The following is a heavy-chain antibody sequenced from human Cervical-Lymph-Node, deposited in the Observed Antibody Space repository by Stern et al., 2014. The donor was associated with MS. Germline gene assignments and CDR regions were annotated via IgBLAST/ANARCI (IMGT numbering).Heavy chain of an antibody. CDR1: GDSINNYY. CDR2: IYYIHPT. V-gene: IGHV4-59*01. D-gene: IGHD4-17*01. J-gene: IGHJ4*02. CDR3: ARAPTVTHYCDS. Sequence: QLPLQESGPGLVKPSETLSLTCTVSGDSINNYYWTWIRQPPGKGLEWIGYIYYIHPTKYNPSLKSRVTMSVDTSANQFSLKLSSVTAADTAVYYCARAPTVTHYCDSWGRGTLVTVSS.